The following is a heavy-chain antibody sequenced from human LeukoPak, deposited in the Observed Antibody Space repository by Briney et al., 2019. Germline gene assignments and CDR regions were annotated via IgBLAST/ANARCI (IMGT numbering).Heavy chain of an antibody. Sequence: PSETLSLTCAVYGGSFSGYYWSWIRQPPGKGLEWIGEINHSGSTNYNPSLKSRVTISVDTSKNQCSLKLSSVTAADTAVYYCARGRMVRGVIGYYYYYGMDVWGQGTLVTVSS. D-gene: IGHD3-10*01. CDR2: INHSGST. CDR3: ARGRMVRGVIGYYYYYGMDV. CDR1: GGSFSGYY. V-gene: IGHV4-34*01. J-gene: IGHJ6*02.